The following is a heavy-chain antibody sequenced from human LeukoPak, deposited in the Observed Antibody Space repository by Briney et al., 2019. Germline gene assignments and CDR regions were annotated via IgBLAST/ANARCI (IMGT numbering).Heavy chain of an antibody. CDR1: GYIFGSYY. CDR3: ARALLGQLLFY. CDR2: INHSGSST. D-gene: IGHD2-2*01. Sequence: ASVKVSCKASGYIFGSYYMHWVRQAPGQGLEWMGRINHSGSSTTYAPKFQGRVTMSRYMSTSAVYMELSSLRSEDTDVYYCARALLGQLLFYWGQGTLVTVSS. J-gene: IGHJ4*02. V-gene: IGHV1-46*01.